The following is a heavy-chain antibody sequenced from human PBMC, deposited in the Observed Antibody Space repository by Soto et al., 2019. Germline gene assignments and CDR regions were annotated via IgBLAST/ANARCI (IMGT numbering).Heavy chain of an antibody. D-gene: IGHD1-26*01. CDR1: GFSLSSGYY. Sequence: SETLCLTGAVSGFSLSSGYYWGWIRPPPGKGLQCIGTIYPSGSTYYNPSLKSRVTISVDTSKNQSSLKLDSVTAADTAVYYCARGSREPYYCDSWGQRNIVSISS. J-gene: IGHJ4*02. V-gene: IGHV4-38-2*01. CDR2: IYPSGST. CDR3: ARGSREPYYCDS.